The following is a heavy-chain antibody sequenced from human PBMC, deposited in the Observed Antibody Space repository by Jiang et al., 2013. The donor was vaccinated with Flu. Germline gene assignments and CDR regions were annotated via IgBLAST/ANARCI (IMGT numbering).Heavy chain of an antibody. CDR1: YTFTDYY. D-gene: IGHD3-22*01. Sequence: YTFTDYYMHWVQQAPGKGLEWMGLVDPEDGETIYAEKFQGRVTITADTSTDTAYMELSSLRSEDTAVYYCATANSYYYDSSGSDAFDIWGQGTMVTVSS. V-gene: IGHV1-69-2*01. CDR2: VDPEDGET. CDR3: ATANSYYYDSSGSDAFDI. J-gene: IGHJ3*02.